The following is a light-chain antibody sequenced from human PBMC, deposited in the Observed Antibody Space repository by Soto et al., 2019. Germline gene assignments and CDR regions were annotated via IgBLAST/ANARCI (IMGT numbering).Light chain of an antibody. CDR2: KAS. J-gene: IGKJ1*01. CDR1: QSISSW. CDR3: QQYNSQWT. Sequence: IQMTQAPSPPSASVGDRVHIPCRASQSISSWLAWYQQKPGRAPKLLIYKASSLESGVPSRFSGSGSGTEFTLTISSLQPDDFATYYCQQYNSQWTFGQGTKVDI. V-gene: IGKV1-5*03.